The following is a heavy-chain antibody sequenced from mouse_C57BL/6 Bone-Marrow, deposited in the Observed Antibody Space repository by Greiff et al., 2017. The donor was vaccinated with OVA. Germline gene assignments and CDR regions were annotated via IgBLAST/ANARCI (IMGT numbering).Heavy chain of an antibody. CDR2: IDPENGDT. D-gene: IGHD2-4*01. J-gene: IGHJ3*01. V-gene: IGHV14-4*01. CDR3: TTAYDYDPSWFAY. CDR1: GFNIKDDY. Sequence: EVQLQQSGAELVRPGASVKLSCTASGFNIKDDYMHWVKQRPEQGLEWIGWIDPENGDTAYASKFQGKATITADTSSNTAYLQLSSLTSEDTAVYYCTTAYDYDPSWFAYWGQGTLVTVSA.